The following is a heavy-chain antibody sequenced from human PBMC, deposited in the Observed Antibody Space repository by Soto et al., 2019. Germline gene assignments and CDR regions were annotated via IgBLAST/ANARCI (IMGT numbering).Heavy chain of an antibody. D-gene: IGHD3-10*01. J-gene: IGHJ4*02. V-gene: IGHV4-59*08. CDR3: ARLPGGVRGLYYCDD. CDR1: GGSISSYY. CDR2: IYYSGST. Sequence: SETLSLTCTVSGGSISSYYWSWIRRPPGKGLEWIGYIYYSGSTNYNPSLKSRVTISVDTSKNQFSLKLSSVTAADTAVYYCARLPGGVRGLYYCDDWGQGTLVTVSS.